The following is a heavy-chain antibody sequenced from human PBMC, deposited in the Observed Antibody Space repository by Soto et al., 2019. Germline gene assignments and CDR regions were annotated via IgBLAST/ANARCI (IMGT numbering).Heavy chain of an antibody. CDR2: IRSKANSDAI. V-gene: IGHV3-73*01. Sequence: PGGSLRLSCAASGFNFSGSAMHWVRQASGKGLEWVGRIRSKANSDAIAYAVSVKGRFTISRDDSKNTAYLQMNSLKTEDTAVYYCVRYCSGGSCPDAFDIWGQGTMVTVS. J-gene: IGHJ3*02. D-gene: IGHD2-15*01. CDR3: VRYCSGGSCPDAFDI. CDR1: GFNFSGSA.